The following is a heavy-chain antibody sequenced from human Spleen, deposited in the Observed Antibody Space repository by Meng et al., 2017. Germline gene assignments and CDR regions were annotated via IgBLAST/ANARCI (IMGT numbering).Heavy chain of an antibody. V-gene: IGHV5-51*01. J-gene: IGHJ4*02. CDR3: ARRRRIVRAAGGADYFDY. CDR1: GYTFSNYW. D-gene: IGHD6-13*01. CDR2: IHPRDSDT. Sequence: GESLKISCKGSGYTFSNYWIGWVRQMPGKGLEWMGMIHPRDSDTGYSPSFRGQVTISVDKSISTAYLQWRSLKASDTAMYYCARRRRIVRAAGGADYFDYWGQGTLVTVS.